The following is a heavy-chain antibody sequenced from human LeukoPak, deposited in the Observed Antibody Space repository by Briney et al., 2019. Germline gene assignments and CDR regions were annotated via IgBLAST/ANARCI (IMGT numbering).Heavy chain of an antibody. D-gene: IGHD4-23*01. CDR2: ISSSSSYR. J-gene: IGHJ4*02. V-gene: IGHV3-21*01. Sequence: PGGSLRLSCAASGFTFSGYSMIWVRQAPGKGLEWVSSISSSSSYRYYADSVKGRFTISRDNAKNSLYLQMNSLRAEDTAVYYCAREWKTTVVTPGYFDYWGQGTLVTVSS. CDR1: GFTFSGYS. CDR3: AREWKTTVVTPGYFDY.